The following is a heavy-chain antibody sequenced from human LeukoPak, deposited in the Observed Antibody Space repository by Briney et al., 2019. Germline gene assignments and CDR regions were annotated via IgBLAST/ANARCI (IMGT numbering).Heavy chain of an antibody. Sequence: GGSLRLSCSASGFAFGDHGMSWVRQVPGKGLEWVSGINWSGGSTGYADPVRGLLTISRDNAKNSLYLQMDSLTAEDTALYYCARAPITSPFYFDHWGQGTLVTVSS. CDR1: GFAFGDHG. CDR3: ARAPITSPFYFDH. V-gene: IGHV3-20*04. CDR2: INWSGGST. J-gene: IGHJ4*02. D-gene: IGHD2-2*01.